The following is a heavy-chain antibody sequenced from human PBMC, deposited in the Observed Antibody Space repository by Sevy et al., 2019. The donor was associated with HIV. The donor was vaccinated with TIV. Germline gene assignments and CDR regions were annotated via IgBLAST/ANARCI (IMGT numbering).Heavy chain of an antibody. J-gene: IGHJ6*02. CDR2: TDHGGST. CDR1: NFSISSGYY. CDR3: ARQSGGDRLDYYGMDV. Sequence: SETLSLTCGVSNFSISSGYYWGWIRQTPGKGLEWIGNTDHGGSTYYNPSLKSRLAISVDTSTNKLSLRLSSVTAADMAVYYCARQSGGDRLDYYGMDVWGQGTTVTVSS. D-gene: IGHD2-21*02. V-gene: IGHV4-38-2*01.